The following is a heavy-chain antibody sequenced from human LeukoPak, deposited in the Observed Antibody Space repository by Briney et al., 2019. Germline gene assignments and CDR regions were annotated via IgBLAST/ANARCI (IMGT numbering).Heavy chain of an antibody. Sequence: GGSLRLSCAASGFTFSNAWMSWVRQAPGKGLEWVGRIKSKTDGGTTDYAAPVKGRFTISRDDSKNTLYLQMNSLKTEDTAVYYCTTTYYDSSGSYFDYWGQGTLATVSS. D-gene: IGHD3-22*01. CDR2: IKSKTDGGTT. V-gene: IGHV3-15*01. J-gene: IGHJ4*02. CDR3: TTTYYDSSGSYFDY. CDR1: GFTFSNAW.